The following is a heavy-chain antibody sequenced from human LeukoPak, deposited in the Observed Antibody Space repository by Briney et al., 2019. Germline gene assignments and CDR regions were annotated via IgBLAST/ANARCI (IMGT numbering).Heavy chain of an antibody. J-gene: IGHJ3*02. CDR3: ARDEVGAPPEVI. Sequence: GGSLRLSCTTSGLTFSASWLSWVRQAPGKGLEWVANIKQDGSLENYGDSVKGRFTISRDNAKNSLYLQMKSLRAEDTGVYYCARDEVGAPPEVIWGQGKSVTVSS. V-gene: IGHV3-7*01. CDR2: IKQDGSLE. CDR1: GLTFSASW. D-gene: IGHD1-26*01.